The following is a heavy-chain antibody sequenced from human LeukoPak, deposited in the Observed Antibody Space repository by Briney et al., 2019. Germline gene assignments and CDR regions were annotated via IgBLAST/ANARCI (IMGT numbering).Heavy chain of an antibody. V-gene: IGHV3-9*01. J-gene: IGHJ4*02. CDR1: GFTFDDYA. D-gene: IGHD4-17*01. CDR2: MSWNSGSI. CDR3: AKAVTTVTTGPDY. Sequence: GGSLRLSCAASGFTFDDYAMHWVRHAPGKGLEWVSGMSWNSGSIGYADSVKGRFTISRDNAKNSLYLQMNSLRAEDTALYYCAKAVTTVTTGPDYWGQGTLVTVSS.